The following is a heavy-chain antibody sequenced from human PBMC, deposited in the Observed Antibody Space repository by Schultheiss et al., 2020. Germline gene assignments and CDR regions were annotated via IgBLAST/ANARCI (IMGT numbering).Heavy chain of an antibody. CDR3: ARIYRTGANWFDP. D-gene: IGHD1-26*01. V-gene: IGHV4-31*03. Sequence: SQTLSLTCTVSGGSINSGGYYWSWIRQHPGKGLEWIGYIYYSGTTYYNPSLKSRVTISVDTSKNQFSLKLSSVTAADTAVYYCARIYRTGANWFDPWGKGTLVTVSS. J-gene: IGHJ5*02. CDR2: IYYSGTT. CDR1: GGSINSGGYY.